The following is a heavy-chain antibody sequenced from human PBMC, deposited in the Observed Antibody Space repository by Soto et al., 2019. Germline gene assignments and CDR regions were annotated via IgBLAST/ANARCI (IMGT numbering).Heavy chain of an antibody. Sequence: QVHLVQSGTEVKKPGSSVKVSCKTSGDTFSNQAISWVRQAPGQGLEWMGGIIPLFDSASYAQRSHGRVTITADKFTNTVYMELRSLTSEDTAVYYCAASTFQSGVSGYFHLDHWGQGTLVTVSS. V-gene: IGHV1-69*06. CDR2: IIPLFDSA. J-gene: IGHJ4*02. D-gene: IGHD3-3*01. CDR3: AASTFQSGVSGYFHLDH. CDR1: GDTFSNQA.